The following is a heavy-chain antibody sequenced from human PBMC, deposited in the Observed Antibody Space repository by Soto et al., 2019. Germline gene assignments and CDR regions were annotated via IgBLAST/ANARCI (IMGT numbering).Heavy chain of an antibody. CDR1: GYTFTSYD. CDR2: MSPNSGNT. Sequence: QVQLVQSGAEVKKPGASVQVSCKASGYTFTSYDINWVRQATGQGLEWMGWMSPNSGNTGYAQKLQARVTMTRNTSISTAYMELSSLRSEDTAVYYCAIESLRGMDVWGQGTTVTVSS. J-gene: IGHJ6*02. CDR3: AIESLRGMDV. V-gene: IGHV1-8*01.